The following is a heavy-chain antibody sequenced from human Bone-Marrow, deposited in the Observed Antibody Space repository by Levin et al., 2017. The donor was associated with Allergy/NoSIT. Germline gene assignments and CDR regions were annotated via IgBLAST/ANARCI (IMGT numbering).Heavy chain of an antibody. CDR2: IYWDDDK. CDR1: GFSLSTTGVG. V-gene: IGHV2-5*02. D-gene: IGHD1-14*01. CDR3: AHRRGGYSSNHGDFYY. Sequence: SGPTLVKPTQTLTLTCTFSGFSLSTTGVGVGWIRQPPGKALEWLALIYWDDDKRYSPSLRSRLTVTKDTSKNQVVLAMTNMDPDDTATYYCAHRRGGYSSNHGDFYYWGQGTLVTVSS. J-gene: IGHJ4*02.